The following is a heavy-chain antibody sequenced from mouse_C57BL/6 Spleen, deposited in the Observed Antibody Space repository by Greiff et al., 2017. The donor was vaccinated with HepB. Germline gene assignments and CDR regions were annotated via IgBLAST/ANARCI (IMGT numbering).Heavy chain of an antibody. CDR3: ARETPGDY. J-gene: IGHJ2*01. V-gene: IGHV1-61*01. CDR1: GYTFTSYW. CDR2: IYPSDSET. Sequence: QVQLQQSGAELVRPGSSVKLSCKASGYTFTSYWMDWVKQRPGQGLEWIGNIYPSDSETHYSQKFKDKATLTVDKSSSTAYMQLSSLTSEDSAVYYCARETPGDYWGQGTTLTVSS.